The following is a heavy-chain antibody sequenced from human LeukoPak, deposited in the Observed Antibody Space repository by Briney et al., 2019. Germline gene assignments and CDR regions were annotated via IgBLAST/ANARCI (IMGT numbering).Heavy chain of an antibody. Sequence: SGGSLRLSCAASGFTFSSYGMSWVRQAPGKGLEWISSISGSGNHTYYADSVKGRFTISRDNSKNTLYLQMNSLRDEDTAIYYCANGPSGSAISFDYWGQGTLVTVSS. CDR1: GFTFSSYG. CDR3: ANGPSGSAISFDY. CDR2: ISGSGNHT. D-gene: IGHD5-18*01. J-gene: IGHJ4*02. V-gene: IGHV3-23*01.